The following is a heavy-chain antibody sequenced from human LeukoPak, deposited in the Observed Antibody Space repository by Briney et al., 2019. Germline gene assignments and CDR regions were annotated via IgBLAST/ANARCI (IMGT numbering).Heavy chain of an antibody. CDR3: ARDPNWGSGY. CDR2: IGASGGDI. V-gene: IGHV3-23*01. D-gene: IGHD7-27*01. CDR1: GFTFSSYS. Sequence: GGSLRLSCAASGFTFSSYSMNWVRQAPGKGLEWVSIIGASGGDIHYADSVKGRFSISRDNPKNTLTLQMNSLRVDDMAVYYCARDPNWGSGYWGQGTLVTVSS. J-gene: IGHJ4*02.